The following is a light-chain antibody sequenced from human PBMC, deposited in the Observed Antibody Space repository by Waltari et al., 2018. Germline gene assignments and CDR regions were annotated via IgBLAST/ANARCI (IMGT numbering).Light chain of an antibody. V-gene: IGLV1-44*01. CDR3: AGWDDSLNGPV. J-gene: IGLJ3*02. CDR2: GDN. Sequence: QSVLTQPPSASGTPGQRVTTSCSASLANIESKTANWYRQLPGTAPKLLIKGDNQRPSGFPDRFSGSKSGTSASLACSGLQSADEADYYCAGWDDSLNGPVFGGGTKLTVL. CDR1: LANIESKT.